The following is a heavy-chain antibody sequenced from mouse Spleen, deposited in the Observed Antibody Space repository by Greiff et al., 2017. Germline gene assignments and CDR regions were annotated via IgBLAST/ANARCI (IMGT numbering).Heavy chain of an antibody. J-gene: IGHJ3*01. Sequence: EVQLVESGGGLVKPGGSLKLSCAASGFTFSSYAMSWVRQTPEKRLEWVAYISNGGGSTYYPDTVKGRFTISRDNAKNTLYLQMSSLKSEDTAMYYCARHHSTMITTGGFAYWGQGTLVTVSA. CDR1: GFTFSSYA. CDR2: ISNGGGST. CDR3: ARHHSTMITTGGFAY. V-gene: IGHV5-12-1*01. D-gene: IGHD2-4*01.